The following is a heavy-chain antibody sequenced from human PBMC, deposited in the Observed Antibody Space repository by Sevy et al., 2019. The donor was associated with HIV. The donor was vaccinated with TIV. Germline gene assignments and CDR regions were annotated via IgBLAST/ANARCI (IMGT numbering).Heavy chain of an antibody. CDR3: SSGGGY. J-gene: IGHJ4*02. V-gene: IGHV3-21*01. CDR1: GFSVGSYS. CDR2: ISFTANNT. D-gene: IGHD3-16*01. Sequence: GGSLRLSCAASGFSVGSYSMNWVRQAPGKGLEWVSFISFTANNTYYGDSVKGRFTISRDNARNSVYLQMNSLRAEDTAVYYCSSGGGYWGQGTLVTVSS.